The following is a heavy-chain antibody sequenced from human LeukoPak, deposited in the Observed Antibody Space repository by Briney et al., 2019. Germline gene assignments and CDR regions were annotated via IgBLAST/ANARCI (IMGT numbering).Heavy chain of an antibody. Sequence: PGGSLRLSCAASGFTFSSYSMNWVRQAPGKGLEWVSYISSSSSTIYYADSVKGRFTISRDNAKNSLYLQMNSLRAEDTAVYYCASLETGYGDPSPFDYWGQGTLVIVSS. CDR3: ASLETGYGDPSPFDY. CDR2: ISSSSSTI. D-gene: IGHD4-17*01. CDR1: GFTFSSYS. J-gene: IGHJ4*02. V-gene: IGHV3-48*01.